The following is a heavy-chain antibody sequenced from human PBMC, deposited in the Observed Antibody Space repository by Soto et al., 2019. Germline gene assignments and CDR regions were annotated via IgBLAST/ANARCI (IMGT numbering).Heavy chain of an antibody. CDR3: ARDSSGYAYYYYGMDV. CDR1: GYTFTSYG. J-gene: IGHJ6*02. Sequence: ASVKVSCKASGYTFTSYGISWVRQAPGQGLGWMGWISAYNGNTNYAQKLQGRVTMTTDTSTSTAYMELRSLRSDDTAVYYCARDSSGYAYYYYGMDVWGQGTTVTVSS. CDR2: ISAYNGNT. D-gene: IGHD3-22*01. V-gene: IGHV1-18*04.